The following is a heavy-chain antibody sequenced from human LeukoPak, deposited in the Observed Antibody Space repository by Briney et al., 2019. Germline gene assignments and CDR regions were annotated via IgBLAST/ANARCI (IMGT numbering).Heavy chain of an antibody. V-gene: IGHV3-11*01. CDR2: IYFTGDII. Sequence: PGGSLRLSCAASGFPFSGYHMSWIRQAPGKGLGWISYIYFTGDIIYYADSVKGRFTISRDNAKNSLYLQMNSLKAEDTAVYYCARDDMLERPSFDIWGQGTVVTVSS. D-gene: IGHD1-1*01. J-gene: IGHJ3*02. CDR3: ARDDMLERPSFDI. CDR1: GFPFSGYH.